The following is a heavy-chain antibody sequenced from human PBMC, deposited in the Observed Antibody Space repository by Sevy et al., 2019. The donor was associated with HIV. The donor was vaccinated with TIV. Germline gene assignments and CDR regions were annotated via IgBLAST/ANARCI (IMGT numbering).Heavy chain of an antibody. CDR3: AREWVGIGYYMDV. Sequence: GGSLRLSCAASGFTFSDYYMSWIRQAPGKGLEWVSYISGRGSTIYYDDSVKGRFTISRDNVKNSLYLQTNSRRAEDTAVYYCAREWVGIGYYMDVWGKGTTVTVSS. CDR1: GFTFSDYY. D-gene: IGHD2-2*03. CDR2: ISGRGSTI. V-gene: IGHV3-11*01. J-gene: IGHJ6*03.